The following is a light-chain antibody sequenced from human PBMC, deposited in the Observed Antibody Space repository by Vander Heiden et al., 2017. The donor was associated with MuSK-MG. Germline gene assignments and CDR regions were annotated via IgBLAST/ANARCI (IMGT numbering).Light chain of an antibody. Sequence: EIVLTQSPATLSLSPGERATLSCRASQSVSSYLAWYQQKPGQAPRLLIYDASNRATGLPARFSGSASGTDFTLTISSLDPEDFAVYYCQHHSTSPLLTFGGGTKVEIK. CDR2: DAS. CDR1: QSVSSY. V-gene: IGKV3-11*01. J-gene: IGKJ4*01. CDR3: QHHSTSPLLT.